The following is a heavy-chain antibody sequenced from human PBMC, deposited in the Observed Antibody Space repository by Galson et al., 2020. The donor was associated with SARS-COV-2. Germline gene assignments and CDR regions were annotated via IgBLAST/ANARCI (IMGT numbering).Heavy chain of an antibody. J-gene: IGHJ4*02. Sequence: SQTLSLPCAISGDSVYSYSAGWNWFRQSPSRGLEWLGRTYFRSKWLNDYAGSLKGRIIINPDTSKNLFSLLLNSLTPEDTAVYYCARYNWHDNHYFDFWGQGNLVTVSS. D-gene: IGHD1-1*01. CDR3: ARYNWHDNHYFDF. CDR1: GDSVYSYSAG. V-gene: IGHV6-1*01. CDR2: TYFRSKWLN.